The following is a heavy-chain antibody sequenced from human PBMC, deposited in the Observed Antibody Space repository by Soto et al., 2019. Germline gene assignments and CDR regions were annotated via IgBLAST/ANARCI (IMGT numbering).Heavy chain of an antibody. CDR1: GFTFSSYW. Sequence: QPGGSLRLSCAASGFTFSSYWMSWVRQVPGKWLEWVANIKQDGSEKYYVDSVKGRFTISRDNAKNSLYLQMNSLRAEDTAVYYCARDKRMIVVVTVSTTPTNYGMDVWGQGTTVTVSS. J-gene: IGHJ6*02. CDR2: IKQDGSEK. D-gene: IGHD3-22*01. V-gene: IGHV3-7*03. CDR3: ARDKRMIVVVTVSTTPTNYGMDV.